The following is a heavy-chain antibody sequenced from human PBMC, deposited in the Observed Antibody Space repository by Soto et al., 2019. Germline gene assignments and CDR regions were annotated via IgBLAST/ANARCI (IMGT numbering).Heavy chain of an antibody. CDR3: ARVRGYGSDHYYYGMDV. CDR1: GYTFTSYY. V-gene: IGHV1-46*03. J-gene: IGHJ6*02. CDR2: INPSGGST. Sequence: QVQLVQSGAEVKKPGASVKVSCKASGYTFTSYYMHWVRQAPGQGLEWMGIINPSGGSTSYAQKFQGRVTMTRDTSTSTVYMELSSLRSEDTAVYYCARVRGYGSDHYYYGMDVWGQGTTVTVSS. D-gene: IGHD3-10*01.